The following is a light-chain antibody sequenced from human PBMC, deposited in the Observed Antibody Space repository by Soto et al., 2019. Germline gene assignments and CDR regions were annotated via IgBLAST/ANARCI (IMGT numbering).Light chain of an antibody. CDR3: QQSDSTSYT. V-gene: IGKV1-39*01. CDR2: DAS. J-gene: IGKJ2*01. Sequence: DIQMTQSPSSLSASVGDRVTITCRASQTISTYLNWYQQKLGKAPRLLIYDASSLLSGVPSRFSGSGSGTDFTLTIASLQPEDFSTYYCQQSDSTSYTFGQGTQVEI. CDR1: QTISTY.